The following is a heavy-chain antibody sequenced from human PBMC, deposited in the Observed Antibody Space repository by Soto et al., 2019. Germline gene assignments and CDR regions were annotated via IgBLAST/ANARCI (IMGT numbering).Heavy chain of an antibody. CDR2: INSGSSSI. V-gene: IGHV3-48*02. Sequence: EVQLVESGGGLVQPGGSLRLSCAASGFTFSYNSMNWVRQAPGKGLEWVSYINSGSSSIYYADSVKGRFTISRDNAKNSLYLQMNSLRDEDTAVYFCARARAGDGGNLDYWGQGTLVTVSS. CDR1: GFTFSYNS. J-gene: IGHJ4*02. CDR3: ARARAGDGGNLDY. D-gene: IGHD2-15*01.